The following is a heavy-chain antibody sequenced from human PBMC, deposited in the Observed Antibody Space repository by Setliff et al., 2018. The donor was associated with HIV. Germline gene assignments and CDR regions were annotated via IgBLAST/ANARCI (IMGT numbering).Heavy chain of an antibody. CDR1: GYSFARYG. CDR2: ISGFNGNT. V-gene: IGHV1-18*01. D-gene: IGHD6-19*01. Sequence: ASVKVSCKASGYSFARYGLSWVRQAPGQGLEWMGWISGFNGNTKYAQSFQDRVAVTTETATSTAYMEMRSLRSDDTAVYFCARVPYRGAWFSGGHDAFDIWGQGTMVTVSS. CDR3: ARVPYRGAWFSGGHDAFDI. J-gene: IGHJ3*02.